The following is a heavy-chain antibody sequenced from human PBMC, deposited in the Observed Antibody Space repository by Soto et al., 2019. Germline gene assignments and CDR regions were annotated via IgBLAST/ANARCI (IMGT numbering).Heavy chain of an antibody. J-gene: IGHJ5*02. CDR3: AREGIAVAGNWFDP. CDR2: IWYDGSNK. D-gene: IGHD6-19*01. CDR1: GFTFSSYG. Sequence: QVQLVESGGGVVQPGRSLRLSCAASGFTFSSYGMHWVRQAPGKGLEWVAVIWYDGSNKYYADSVKGRFTISRDNSKNTLYLQMNSLRAEDTAVYYGAREGIAVAGNWFDPWGQGTLVTVSS. V-gene: IGHV3-33*01.